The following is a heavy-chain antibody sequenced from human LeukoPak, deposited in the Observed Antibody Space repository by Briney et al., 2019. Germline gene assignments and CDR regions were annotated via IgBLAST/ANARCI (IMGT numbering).Heavy chain of an antibody. Sequence: ASVKVSCKASGYKFTNYAIHWVRQAPGQRLEWLGWINPGNGNTKYSQKFQGRVTITRDTSASTAYMELSSLRSEDTAVYYCARGVRLGELSSHWGQGTLVTVSS. CDR3: ARGVRLGELSSH. D-gene: IGHD3-16*02. V-gene: IGHV1-3*01. J-gene: IGHJ4*02. CDR1: GYKFTNYA. CDR2: INPGNGNT.